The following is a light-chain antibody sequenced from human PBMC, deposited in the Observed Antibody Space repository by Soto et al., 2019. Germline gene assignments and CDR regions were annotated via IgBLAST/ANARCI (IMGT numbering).Light chain of an antibody. CDR2: AAS. J-gene: IGKJ4*01. Sequence: DIQMTQSPSSLSASVGDRVTITCRASQTISSYLNWYQHKPGKAPKLLIYAASSLQSGVPSRFHGRGFGTDFPLTISSLQPADFATYYCQQSYSTLALTFGGGTKVQIK. CDR1: QTISSY. V-gene: IGKV1-39*01. CDR3: QQSYSTLALT.